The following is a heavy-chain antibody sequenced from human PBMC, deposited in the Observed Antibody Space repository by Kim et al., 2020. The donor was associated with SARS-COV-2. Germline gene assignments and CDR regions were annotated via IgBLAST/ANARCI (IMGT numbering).Heavy chain of an antibody. D-gene: IGHD2-15*01. J-gene: IGHJ4*02. CDR2: INHSGST. CDR3: ARGLIGYCSGGSCGGAFVDY. Sequence: SETLSLTCAVYGGSFSGYYWSWIRQPPGKGLEWIGEINHSGSTNYNPSLKSRVTISVDTSKNQFSLKLSSVTAADTAVYYCARGLIGYCSGGSCGGAFVDYWGQGTLVTVSS. CDR1: GGSFSGYY. V-gene: IGHV4-34*01.